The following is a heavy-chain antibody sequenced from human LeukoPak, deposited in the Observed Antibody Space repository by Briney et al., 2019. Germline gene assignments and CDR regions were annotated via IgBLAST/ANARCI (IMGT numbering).Heavy chain of an antibody. CDR1: GYTFTSYY. D-gene: IGHD5-18*01. CDR2: FDPEDGET. V-gene: IGHV1-24*01. J-gene: IGHJ3*02. CDR3: ATGEGIQLWLRDDAFDI. Sequence: ASVKVSCKASGYTFTSYYMHWVRQAPGQGLEWMGGFDPEDGETIYAQKFQGRVTMTEDTSTDTAYMELSSLRSEDTAVYYRATGEGIQLWLRDDAFDIWGQGTMVTVSS.